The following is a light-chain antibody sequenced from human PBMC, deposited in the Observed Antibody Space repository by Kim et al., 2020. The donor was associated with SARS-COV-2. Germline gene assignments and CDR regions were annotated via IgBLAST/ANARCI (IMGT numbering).Light chain of an antibody. CDR1: QSVASIH. J-gene: IGKJ2*01. CDR2: GTS. V-gene: IGKV3-20*01. Sequence: EIVLTQSPGTLSLSPGERATLSCRASQSVASIHLAWFQQKPGQAPRLLIYGTSRRATGIPDRFSASESGTDFTLTISRLEPEDFAVYYCQKYDSSSYIFGTGTELEI. CDR3: QKYDSSSYI.